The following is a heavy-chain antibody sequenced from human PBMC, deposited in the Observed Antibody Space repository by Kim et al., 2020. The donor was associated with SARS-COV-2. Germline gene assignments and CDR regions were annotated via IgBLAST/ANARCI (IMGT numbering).Heavy chain of an antibody. CDR2: ISGSGDNT. D-gene: IGHD3-3*01. Sequence: GGSLILSCAASGFTFSSYAMNWVRQAPGKGLEWVSGISGSGDNTYYADSVKGRFTISRDNSKNTLYLQMNSLRAEDTAVYYCAKDKAWSVSSSSPDYWGQGTLVTVSS. CDR3: AKDKAWSVSSSSPDY. CDR1: GFTFSSYA. V-gene: IGHV3-23*01. J-gene: IGHJ4*02.